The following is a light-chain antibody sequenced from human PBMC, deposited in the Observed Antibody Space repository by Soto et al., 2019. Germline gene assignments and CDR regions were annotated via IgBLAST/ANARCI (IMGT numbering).Light chain of an antibody. CDR2: DVS. CDR1: SSDVGGYNY. Sequence: QSALTQPRSVPGSPGQPVTISCTGTSSDVGGYNYVSWYQRHPGKDPKLIIYDVSKRPSGVPDRFSGSKSGNTASLTISGLQADDEADYYCCSYAGSYTYVFGTGTKVTVL. CDR3: CSYAGSYTYV. J-gene: IGLJ1*01. V-gene: IGLV2-11*01.